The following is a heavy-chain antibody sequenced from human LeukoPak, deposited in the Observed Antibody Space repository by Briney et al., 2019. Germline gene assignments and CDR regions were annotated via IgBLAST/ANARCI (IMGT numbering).Heavy chain of an antibody. CDR1: GFTFSSYS. V-gene: IGHV3-48*04. CDR2: ISSSSSTI. Sequence: GGSLRLSCAASGFTFSSYSMNWVRQAPGKGLEWVSYISSSSSTIYYADSVKGRFTISRDNAKNSLYLQMNSLRAEDTAVYYCARARTSGYYFYWYFDLWGRGTLVTVSS. CDR3: ARARTSGYYFYWYFDL. D-gene: IGHD3-22*01. J-gene: IGHJ2*01.